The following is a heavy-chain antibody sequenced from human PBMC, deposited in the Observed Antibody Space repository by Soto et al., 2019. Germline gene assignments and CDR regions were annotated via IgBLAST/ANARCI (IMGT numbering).Heavy chain of an antibody. CDR2: VSYDERNI. Sequence: GGSLRLSCVASGFTFSTSDMHWVRQAPGQGLEWVAVVSYDERNIYYADSVKGRFSVSRDNSKNTLFLHMNSLRAEDTAVYFCAKLVDKSLDGYWGQGALVTVSS. CDR1: GFTFSTSD. D-gene: IGHD3-16*01. V-gene: IGHV3-30*18. CDR3: AKLVDKSLDGY. J-gene: IGHJ4*02.